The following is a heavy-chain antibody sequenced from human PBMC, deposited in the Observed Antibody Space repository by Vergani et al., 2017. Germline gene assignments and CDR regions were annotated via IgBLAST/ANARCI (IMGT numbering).Heavy chain of an antibody. CDR3: ARGDYGILTGYRY. V-gene: IGHV1-46*03. CDR2: INPSGVHT. Sequence: QVQVVQSGAEVKKSGASVKVSCKTSVYTFSNYYMHWVRQAPGQGLEWMGIINPSGVHTNYAQKFQGRVTMTRDTSTSTVYMKLSSLRSEDTAIYYCARGDYGILTGYRYWGQGTLVTVSA. CDR1: VYTFSNYY. J-gene: IGHJ4*02. D-gene: IGHD3-9*01.